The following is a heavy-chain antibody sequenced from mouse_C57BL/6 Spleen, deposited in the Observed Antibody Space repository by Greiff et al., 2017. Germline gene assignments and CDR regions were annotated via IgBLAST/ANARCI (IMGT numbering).Heavy chain of an antibody. CDR2: IDPSDSYT. J-gene: IGHJ4*01. V-gene: IGHV1-69*01. CDR1: GYTFTSYW. D-gene: IGHD4-1*01. Sequence: QVQLQQPGAELVMPGASVKLSCKASGYTFTSYWMHWVKQRPGQGLEWIGEIDPSDSYTNYNQKFKGKSTLTVDKSSSTAYMQLSSLTSEDSAVYYGASLGRGYAMDYWGQGTSVTVSS. CDR3: ASLGRGYAMDY.